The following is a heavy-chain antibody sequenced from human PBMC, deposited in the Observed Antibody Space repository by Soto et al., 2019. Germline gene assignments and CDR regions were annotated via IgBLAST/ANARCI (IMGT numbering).Heavy chain of an antibody. J-gene: IGHJ4*02. CDR3: ARGDSSGYYYRGYYFDY. CDR1: VFTFSSYW. V-gene: IGHV3-7*01. Sequence: VGSLRLSCASSVFTFSSYWMSWVRHSPGKWLEWVANIKQDGSEKYYVDSVKGRFTISRDNAKNSLYLQMNSLRAEDTAVYYCARGDSSGYYYRGYYFDYWGQGTLVTVSS. D-gene: IGHD3-22*01. CDR2: IKQDGSEK.